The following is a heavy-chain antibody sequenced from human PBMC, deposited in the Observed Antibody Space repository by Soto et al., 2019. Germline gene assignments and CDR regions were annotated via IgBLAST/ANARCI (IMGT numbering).Heavy chain of an antibody. CDR1: GGTFSSYA. D-gene: IGHD5-18*01. CDR2: IIPIFGTA. J-gene: IGHJ4*02. CDR3: ARVLRGYSYGIFDY. Sequence: SVKVSCKASGGTFSSYAMSWVRQAPGQGLEWMGGIIPIFGTANYAQKFQGRVTITADESTSTAYMELSSLRSEDTAVYYCARVLRGYSYGIFDYWGQGTLVTVSS. V-gene: IGHV1-69*13.